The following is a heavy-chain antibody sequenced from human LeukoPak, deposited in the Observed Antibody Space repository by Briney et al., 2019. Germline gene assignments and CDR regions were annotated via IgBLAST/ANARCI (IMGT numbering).Heavy chain of an antibody. V-gene: IGHV3-15*01. CDR1: GFTFSSYA. CDR2: IKSKTYGETT. Sequence: GGSLRLSCAASGFTFSSYAMSWVRQAPGKGLEWVGRIKSKTYGETTDYAAPVKGRFTISRDDSKNTLYLQVNSLKTEDTAVYYCTADLYGDYTFDYWGQGTLVTVSS. CDR3: TADLYGDYTFDY. D-gene: IGHD4-17*01. J-gene: IGHJ4*02.